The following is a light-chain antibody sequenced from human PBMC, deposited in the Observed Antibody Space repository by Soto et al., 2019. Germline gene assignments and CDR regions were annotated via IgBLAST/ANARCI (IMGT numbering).Light chain of an antibody. CDR1: QDIGHF. CDR3: LKYNKDAPGT. CDR2: GAS. V-gene: IGKV1-27*01. J-gene: IGKJ1*01. Sequence: DIQMTQSPSSLSASVGDRVTLTCLASQDIGHFLAWYQQRPGKVPKLLIYGASTLQSGVPSRFSGSGSGTDFSLTISSLQAEDVATYYCLKYNKDAPGTFGQGTKVDIK.